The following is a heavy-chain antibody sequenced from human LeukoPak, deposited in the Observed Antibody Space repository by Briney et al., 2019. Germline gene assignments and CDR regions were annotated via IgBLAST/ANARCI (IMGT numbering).Heavy chain of an antibody. V-gene: IGHV1-2*02. D-gene: IGHD2-2*01. J-gene: IGHJ5*02. CDR2: INPNSGGT. Sequence: ASVKVSCKASGYTLTGYYMHWVRQAPGQGLEWMGWINPNSGGTNYAQKFQGRVTMTRDTSISTAYMELSRLRSDDTAVYYCARDIVVVPAAQENWFDPWGQGTLVTVSS. CDR3: ARDIVVVPAAQENWFDP. CDR1: GYTLTGYY.